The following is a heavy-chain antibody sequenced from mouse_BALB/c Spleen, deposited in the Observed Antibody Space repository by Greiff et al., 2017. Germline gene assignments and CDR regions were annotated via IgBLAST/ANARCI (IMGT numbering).Heavy chain of an antibody. J-gene: IGHJ4*01. CDR1: GFTFSSFG. CDR3: ARGMDGNSYYYAMDY. V-gene: IGHV5-17*02. CDR2: ISSGSSTI. D-gene: IGHD2-1*01. Sequence: EVMLVESGGGLVQPGGSRKLSCAASGFTFSSFGMHWVRQAPEKGLEWVAYISSGSSTIYYADTVKGRFTISRDNPKNTLFLQMTSLRSEDTAMYYCARGMDGNSYYYAMDYRGQGTSVTVSS.